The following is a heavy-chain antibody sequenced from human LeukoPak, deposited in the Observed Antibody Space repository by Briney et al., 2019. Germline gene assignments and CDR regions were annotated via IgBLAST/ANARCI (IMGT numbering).Heavy chain of an antibody. CDR1: GFTFSAYW. D-gene: IGHD3-10*01. J-gene: IGHJ4*02. V-gene: IGHV3-7*01. Sequence: PGGSLRLSCAASGFTFSAYWMSWVRQAPGKGLEWVANIKGDGSEKYYVDSVKGRFTISRDNAKNSVYLQMNSLRAEDTAVYFCASLAAYYYGSGSFDWGQGALVTVSS. CDR2: IKGDGSEK. CDR3: ASLAAYYYGSGSFD.